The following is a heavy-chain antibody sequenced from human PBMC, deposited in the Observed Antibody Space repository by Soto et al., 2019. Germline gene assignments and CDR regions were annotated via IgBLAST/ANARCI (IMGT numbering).Heavy chain of an antibody. Sequence: QLQLQESGSGLVKPSQTLSLTCAVSGGSISSGGYSWSWIRQPPGKGLEWIGYIYHSGSTYYNPSLKSRVTISVDRSKNQFSLKLSSVTAADTAVYYCASSQGYYDSSGYLFDPWGQGTLVTVSS. J-gene: IGHJ5*02. D-gene: IGHD3-22*01. CDR2: IYHSGST. CDR1: GGSISSGGYS. V-gene: IGHV4-30-2*01. CDR3: ASSQGYYDSSGYLFDP.